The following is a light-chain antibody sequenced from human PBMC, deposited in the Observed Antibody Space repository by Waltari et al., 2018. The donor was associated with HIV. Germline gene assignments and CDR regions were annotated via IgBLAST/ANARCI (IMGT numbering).Light chain of an antibody. V-gene: IGLV2-8*01. CDR3: SSYAGSNNPYV. Sequence: QSALTQPPSASGSPGQSVTISCTGTSSDLGAYNYVPWYQQHPDKAPKLMIYDVSKRPSGVPDRFSGSKSGNTASLTVSGLQTEDEADYCCSSYAGSNNPYVFGTGTKVTVL. CDR2: DVS. CDR1: SSDLGAYNY. J-gene: IGLJ1*01.